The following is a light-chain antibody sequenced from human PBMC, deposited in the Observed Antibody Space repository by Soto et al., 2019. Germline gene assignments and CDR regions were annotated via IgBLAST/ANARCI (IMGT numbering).Light chain of an antibody. CDR3: QQYGISPVT. V-gene: IGKV3-20*01. CDR1: QSVTSLH. J-gene: IGKJ5*01. CDR2: GAS. Sequence: EIVLAPSPGTLSLSPVERATLACRASQSVTSLHLAWYQQKPGQAPRLLISGASSRVTGIPDRFSGSGSGTDFTLTISRLEPEDFALYYCQQYGISPVTFGQGSRLEI.